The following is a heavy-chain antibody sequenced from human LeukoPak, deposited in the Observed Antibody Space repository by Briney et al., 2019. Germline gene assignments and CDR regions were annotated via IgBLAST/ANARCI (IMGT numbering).Heavy chain of an antibody. CDR2: ISSSSSYL. V-gene: IGHV3-21*01. Sequence: GGSLRLSCAASGFIVSSYWMHWVRQAPGKGLEWVSSISSSSSYLYYADSVKGRFTISRDNAKNSLYLQMNSLRAEDTAVYYCARDSPDYYDSSGLAFDIWGQGTMVTVSS. CDR1: GFIVSSYW. D-gene: IGHD3-22*01. CDR3: ARDSPDYYDSSGLAFDI. J-gene: IGHJ3*02.